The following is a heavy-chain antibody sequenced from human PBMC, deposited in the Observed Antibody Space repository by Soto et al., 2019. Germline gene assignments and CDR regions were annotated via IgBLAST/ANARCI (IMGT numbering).Heavy chain of an antibody. D-gene: IGHD1-26*01. CDR3: ARQGATAPTLPFIWFDP. CDR2: INPNSGGT. J-gene: IGHJ5*02. CDR1: GFTFSAYY. V-gene: IGHV1-2*02. Sequence: GASVKVSCKASGFTFSAYYIYWVRQAPGQGLEWIGWINPNSGGTNNAQKFQGRVTMTRDTSTSTVYMELSALISDDTAVYYCARQGATAPTLPFIWFDPWGQGTPVTVSS.